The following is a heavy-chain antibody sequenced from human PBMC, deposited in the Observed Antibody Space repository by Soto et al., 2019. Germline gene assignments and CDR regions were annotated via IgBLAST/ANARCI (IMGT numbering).Heavy chain of an antibody. J-gene: IGHJ4*02. D-gene: IGHD6-19*01. Sequence: GGSLRLSCAASGFTFSSYAMSRVRQAPGKGLEWVSAISGSGGSTYYADSVKGRFTISRDNSKNTLYLQMNSLRAEDTAVYYCAKWDGPYSSGWYHLFDYWGQGTLVTVSS. V-gene: IGHV3-23*01. CDR2: ISGSGGST. CDR1: GFTFSSYA. CDR3: AKWDGPYSSGWYHLFDY.